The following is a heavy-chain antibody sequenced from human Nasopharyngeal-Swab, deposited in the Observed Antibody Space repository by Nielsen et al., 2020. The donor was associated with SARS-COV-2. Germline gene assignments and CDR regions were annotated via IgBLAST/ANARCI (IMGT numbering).Heavy chain of an antibody. V-gene: IGHV4-34*01. D-gene: IGHD4-23*01. CDR2: INHIGST. CDR3: ARRSGQRWDYWYFDL. J-gene: IGHJ2*01. CDR1: SGSFSGYY. Sequence: SATLSLTCAVYSGSFSGYYWSWIRQPPGKGLEWIGEINHIGSTNYNPSLKSLVTISVETSKNQFSLKLSSVTAADTAVYYCARRSGQRWDYWYFDLWGRGTLVTVSS.